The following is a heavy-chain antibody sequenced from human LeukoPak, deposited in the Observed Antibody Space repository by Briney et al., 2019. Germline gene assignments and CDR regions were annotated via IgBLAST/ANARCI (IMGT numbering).Heavy chain of an antibody. J-gene: IGHJ4*02. CDR3: ARERTLTSCYDY. D-gene: IGHD2-15*01. CDR2: INPNSGGT. Sequence: GASVKVSCKASGYTFSVYHIHWVRQAPGQGLEWMGWINPNSGGTNYAQKFQGRVTMTRDTSISTAYMELSRLRSDDTAVYYCARERTLTSCYDYWGQGTLVTVSS. CDR1: GYTFSVYH. V-gene: IGHV1-2*02.